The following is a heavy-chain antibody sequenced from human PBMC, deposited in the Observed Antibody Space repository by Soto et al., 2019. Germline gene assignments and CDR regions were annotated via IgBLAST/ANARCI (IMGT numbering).Heavy chain of an antibody. J-gene: IGHJ4*02. D-gene: IGHD4-17*01. CDR1: GFTVSNNY. V-gene: IGHV3-23*01. CDR2: ISGSGGST. CDR3: ARGPVTLVYYFDY. Sequence: GGSLRLSCAASGFTVSNNYMTWVRQAPGKGLEWVSAISGSGGSTYYADSVKGRFTISRDNSKNTLYLQMNSLRAEDTAVYYCARGPVTLVYYFDYWGQGTLVTVSS.